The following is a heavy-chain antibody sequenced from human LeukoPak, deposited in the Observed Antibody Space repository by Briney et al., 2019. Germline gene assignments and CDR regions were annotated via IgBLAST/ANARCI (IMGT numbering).Heavy chain of an antibody. D-gene: IGHD3-22*01. V-gene: IGHV3-9*01. J-gene: IGHJ4*02. CDR3: AKGPGDHYDSSGYYFYYFDY. CDR2: ISWNSGSI. Sequence: PGRSLRLSCAASGFTFDDYAMHWVRQAPGKGLEWVSGISWNSGSIGYADSVKGRFTISRDNAKNSLYLKMNSLRAEDTALYYCAKGPGDHYDSSGYYFYYFDYWGQGTLVTVSS. CDR1: GFTFDDYA.